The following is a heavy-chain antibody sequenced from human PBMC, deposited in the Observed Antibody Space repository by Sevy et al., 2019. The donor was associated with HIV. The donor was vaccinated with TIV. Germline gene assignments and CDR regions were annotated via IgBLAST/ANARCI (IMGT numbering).Heavy chain of an antibody. CDR3: ARDFDSSMSFKYYYGMDV. V-gene: IGHV3-30-3*01. J-gene: IGHJ6*02. D-gene: IGHD3-22*01. CDR1: GFSFRSHT. Sequence: GGSLRLSCVASGFSFRSHTMHWVRQAPGKGPEWVAVTSYDGNKEHYVDSVKGRFTISRDNSKNTLYLEMNTLRAEDTAVYYCARDFDSSMSFKYYYGMDVWGQGTTVTVSS. CDR2: TSYDGNKE.